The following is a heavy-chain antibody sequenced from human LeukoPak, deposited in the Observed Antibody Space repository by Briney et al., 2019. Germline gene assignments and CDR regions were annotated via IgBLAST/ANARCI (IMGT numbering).Heavy chain of an antibody. D-gene: IGHD3-3*01. Sequence: ASVKVSCKASGYTFTSYGISWVRQAPGQGLEWMGWISAYNGNTNYAQKLQGRVTMTTDTSTSTAYMELWSLRSDDTAVYYCARDSRFWSGYYRNADAFDIWGQGTMVTVSS. CDR1: GYTFTSYG. J-gene: IGHJ3*02. CDR2: ISAYNGNT. CDR3: ARDSRFWSGYYRNADAFDI. V-gene: IGHV1-18*01.